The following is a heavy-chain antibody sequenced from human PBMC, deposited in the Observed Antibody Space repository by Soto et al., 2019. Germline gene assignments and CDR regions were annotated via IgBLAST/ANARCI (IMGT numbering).Heavy chain of an antibody. CDR1: GFTFSSYG. Sequence: QVQLVESGGGVVQPGRSLRLSCAASGFTFSSYGMHWVRQAPGKGLEWVAVIWYDGSNKYYADSVKGRFTISRDNSKNTLYLQMNSLRAEDTAVYYCARDGAARQPFDYWGQGTLVTVSS. D-gene: IGHD6-6*01. CDR3: ARDGAARQPFDY. J-gene: IGHJ4*02. V-gene: IGHV3-33*01. CDR2: IWYDGSNK.